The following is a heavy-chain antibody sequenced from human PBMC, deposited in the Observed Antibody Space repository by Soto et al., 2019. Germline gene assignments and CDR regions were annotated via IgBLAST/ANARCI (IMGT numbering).Heavy chain of an antibody. CDR2: ISYSGST. CDR1: GGSISSYY. Sequence: SETLSLTCTVSGGSISSYYWSWIRQPPGKGLEWIGYISYSGSTNYNPSLKSRVTISVDTSKNQFSLKLSSVTAADTAVYYCARDFSGYGLNWFDPWGQGTLVTVSS. D-gene: IGHD5-18*01. V-gene: IGHV4-59*01. J-gene: IGHJ5*02. CDR3: ARDFSGYGLNWFDP.